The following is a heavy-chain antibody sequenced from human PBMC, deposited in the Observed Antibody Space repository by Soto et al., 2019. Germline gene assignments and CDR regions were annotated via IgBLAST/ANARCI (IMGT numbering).Heavy chain of an antibody. V-gene: IGHV4-39*01. J-gene: IGHJ4*02. CDR2: IYYGGSS. CDR3: ARHGSY. Sequence: PSETLSLTCAVSGVSISSSSYYWGWIRQPPGKGLEWIGTIYYGGSSYSNPSLKSRVTISLDTSKNQFSLTLTSVTAADTAVYYCARHGSYWGQGTLVIVSS. CDR1: GVSISSSSYY.